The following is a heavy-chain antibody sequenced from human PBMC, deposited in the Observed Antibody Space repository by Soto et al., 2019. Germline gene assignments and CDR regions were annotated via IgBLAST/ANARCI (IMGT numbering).Heavy chain of an antibody. CDR3: ARLPNYYDSSGYPIRYFDY. CDR1: GGSISSGGYY. CDR2: IYYSGST. J-gene: IGHJ4*02. Sequence: QVQLQESGPGLVKPSQTLSLTCTVSGGSISSGGYYWSWTRRHPGKALEWIGYIYYSGSTYNNPSLKSRVTISVDTSKNQFSLKLSSVTAADTAVYYCARLPNYYDSSGYPIRYFDYWGQGTLVTVSS. V-gene: IGHV4-31*03. D-gene: IGHD3-22*01.